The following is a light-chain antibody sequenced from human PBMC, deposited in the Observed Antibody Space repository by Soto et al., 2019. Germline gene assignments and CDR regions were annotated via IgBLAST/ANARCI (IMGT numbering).Light chain of an antibody. Sequence: EIVMTQYPATLSVSPGERATLSCRASQSVSSNLAWYQQKPGQAPRLLIYGASTRATGIPARFSGSGSGTEFTLTISSLQSEDFAVYYCQQYNNWWTGGEGPKVEIK. V-gene: IGKV3-15*01. CDR2: GAS. J-gene: IGKJ1*01. CDR3: QQYNNWWT. CDR1: QSVSSN.